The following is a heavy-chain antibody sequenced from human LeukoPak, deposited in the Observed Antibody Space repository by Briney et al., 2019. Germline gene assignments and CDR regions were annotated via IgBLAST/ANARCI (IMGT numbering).Heavy chain of an antibody. Sequence: VASVKVSCKASGYTFTSYAMNWVRQAPGQGLEWMGGIIPIFGTANYAQKFQGRVTITADESTSTAYMELSSLRSEDTAVYYCTRVDGYSYGLVDYWGQGTLVTVSS. CDR2: IIPIFGTA. CDR1: GYTFTSYA. J-gene: IGHJ4*02. D-gene: IGHD5-18*01. CDR3: TRVDGYSYGLVDY. V-gene: IGHV1-69*13.